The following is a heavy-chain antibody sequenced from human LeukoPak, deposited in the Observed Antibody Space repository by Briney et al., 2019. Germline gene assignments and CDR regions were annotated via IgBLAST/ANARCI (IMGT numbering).Heavy chain of an antibody. CDR3: ARPYYYDSRIDP. Sequence: PSETLSLTCTVSGVSISSGDYYWSWIRQPPGKGLEWIGYIYYSGSAYYNPSLKSRVTISVDTTKNQFSLKLSSVTAADTAVYYCARPYYYDSRIDPWGQGTLVTVSS. J-gene: IGHJ5*02. CDR2: IYYSGSA. CDR1: GVSISSGDYY. V-gene: IGHV4-30-4*01. D-gene: IGHD3-22*01.